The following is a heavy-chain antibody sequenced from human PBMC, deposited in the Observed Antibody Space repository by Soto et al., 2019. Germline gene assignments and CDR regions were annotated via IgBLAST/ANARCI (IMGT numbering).Heavy chain of an antibody. CDR1: GFTFSSYS. Sequence: GGSLRLSCAASGFTFSSYSMNWVRQAPGKGLEWVSSISSSSSYIYYAGSVKGRFTISRDNAKNSLYLQMNSLRAEDTAVYYCAFWSGYSPLDYWGQGTLVTVSS. V-gene: IGHV3-21*01. D-gene: IGHD3-3*01. J-gene: IGHJ4*02. CDR2: ISSSSSYI. CDR3: AFWSGYSPLDY.